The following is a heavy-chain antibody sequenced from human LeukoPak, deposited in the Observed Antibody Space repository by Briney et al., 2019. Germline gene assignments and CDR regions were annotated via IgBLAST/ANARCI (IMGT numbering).Heavy chain of an antibody. CDR2: MNPNSGNT. D-gene: IGHD3/OR15-3a*01. CDR1: GYTFTSYD. CDR3: ASPRTGYPY. J-gene: IGHJ4*02. Sequence: ASVKVSCKASGYTFTSYDINWVRQATGQGLEWMGWMNPNSGNTGYAQKFQGRITITADKSTSTAYMELSSLRSEDTAVYYCASPRTGYPYWGQGTLVTVSS. V-gene: IGHV1-8*03.